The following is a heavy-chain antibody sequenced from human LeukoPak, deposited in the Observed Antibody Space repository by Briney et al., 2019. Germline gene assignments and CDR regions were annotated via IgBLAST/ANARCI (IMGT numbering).Heavy chain of an antibody. Sequence: SETLSLTCAVSGGSISSGGYSWSWIRQPPGKGLEWIGEINHSGSTNYNPSLKSRVTISVDMSKNQFSLKLSSVTAADTAVYYCARGREEMATTYVAYWGQGTLVTVSS. CDR3: ARGREEMATTYVAY. CDR2: INHSGST. D-gene: IGHD5-24*01. V-gene: IGHV4-30-2*01. J-gene: IGHJ4*02. CDR1: GGSISSGGYS.